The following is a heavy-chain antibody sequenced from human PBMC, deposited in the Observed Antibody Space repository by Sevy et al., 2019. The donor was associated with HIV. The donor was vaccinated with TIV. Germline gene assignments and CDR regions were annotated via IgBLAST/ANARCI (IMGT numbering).Heavy chain of an antibody. CDR3: ARVLLRLGELSSMDS. CDR1: GFSISSGYF. CDR2: IYLTGTT. D-gene: IGHD3-16*02. V-gene: IGHV4-38-2*02. J-gene: IGHJ4*02. Sequence: SGTLSLTCSVSGFSISSGYFWGWVRQPPGEGLEWIGSIYLTGTTYYNPSLKRRVTISVDTSKNQISLRLSSVTAADAAVYYCARVLLRLGELSSMDSWGQGTPVTVSS.